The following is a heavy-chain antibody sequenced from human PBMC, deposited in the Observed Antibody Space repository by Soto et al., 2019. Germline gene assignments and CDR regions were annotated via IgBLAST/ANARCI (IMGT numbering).Heavy chain of an antibody. CDR1: GGFISSYY. J-gene: IGHJ4*02. D-gene: IGHD6-19*01. CDR3: ARDIKDSSGSYSDY. Sequence: SETLSLTCTVSGGFISSYYWSWIRQPPGKGLEWIGYIYYSGSTNYNPSLKSRVAISVDTSKNQFSLKLSSVTAADTAVYYCARDIKDSSGSYSDYWGQGTLVTVSS. V-gene: IGHV4-59*01. CDR2: IYYSGST.